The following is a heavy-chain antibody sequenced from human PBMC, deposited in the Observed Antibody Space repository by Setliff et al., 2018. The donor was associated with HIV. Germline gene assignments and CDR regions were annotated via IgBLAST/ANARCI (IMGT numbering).Heavy chain of an antibody. CDR3: ARKRVRFDGIDV. D-gene: IGHD3-3*01. CDR1: GYTFTAYN. Sequence: ASVKVSCKASGYTFTAYNIQWVRQAPGQGLEWVGWINPNTGDTSYAENLQGWVTLTRDTSISTAYLEVRSDDTAVYYCARKRVRFDGIDVWGQGTTVTVS. CDR2: INPNTGDT. J-gene: IGHJ6*02. V-gene: IGHV1-2*04.